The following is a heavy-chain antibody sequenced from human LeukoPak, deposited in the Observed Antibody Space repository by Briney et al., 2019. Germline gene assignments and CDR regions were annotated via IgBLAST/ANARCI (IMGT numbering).Heavy chain of an antibody. Sequence: ASVKVSCKASGYTLTGYYMHWVRQAPGQGLEWMGWINPNSGGTNYAQKFQGRVTMTRDTSISTAYMELSRLRSDDTAVYYCARAIPGYSSSWYSNYWGQGTLVTVSS. D-gene: IGHD6-13*01. J-gene: IGHJ4*02. CDR3: ARAIPGYSSSWYSNY. CDR1: GYTLTGYY. V-gene: IGHV1-2*02. CDR2: INPNSGGT.